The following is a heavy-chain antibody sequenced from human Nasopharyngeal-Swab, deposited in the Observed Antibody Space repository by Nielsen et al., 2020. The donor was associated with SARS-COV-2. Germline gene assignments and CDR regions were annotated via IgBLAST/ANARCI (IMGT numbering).Heavy chain of an antibody. CDR3: ARDPNYYDSSGHLDY. V-gene: IGHV3-33*01. Sequence: WIRQPPGKGLEWVAVIWYDGSNKYYADSVKGRFTISRDNSKNTLYLQMNSLRAEDTAVYYCARDPNYYDSSGHLDYWGQGTLVTVSS. D-gene: IGHD3-22*01. CDR2: IWYDGSNK. J-gene: IGHJ4*02.